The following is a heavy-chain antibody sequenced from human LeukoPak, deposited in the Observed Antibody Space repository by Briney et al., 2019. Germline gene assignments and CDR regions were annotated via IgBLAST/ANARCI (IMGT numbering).Heavy chain of an antibody. J-gene: IGHJ4*02. CDR2: INPSGGST. D-gene: IGHD5-12*01. Sequence: ASVKVSCKASGYTFTSYYMHWVRQAPGQGLEWMGIINPSGGSTSYAQKFQGRVTITADKSTSTAYMELSSLRSEDTAVYYCARDIVATFYFDYWGQGTLVTVSS. CDR3: ARDIVATFYFDY. CDR1: GYTFTSYY. V-gene: IGHV1-46*01.